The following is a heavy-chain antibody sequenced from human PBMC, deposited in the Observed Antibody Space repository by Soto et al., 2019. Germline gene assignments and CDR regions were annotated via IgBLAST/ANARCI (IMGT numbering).Heavy chain of an antibody. D-gene: IGHD2-21*02. CDR2: IIPIFGTA. Sequence: GASVKVSCKASGGTFSSYAISWVRQAPGQGLEWMGGIIPIFGTANYAQKFQGRVTITADESTSTAYMELSSLRSEDTAVYYCASSVTAIDYYYYGMDVWGQGTTVTVSS. J-gene: IGHJ6*02. CDR3: ASSVTAIDYYYYGMDV. V-gene: IGHV1-69*13. CDR1: GGTFSSYA.